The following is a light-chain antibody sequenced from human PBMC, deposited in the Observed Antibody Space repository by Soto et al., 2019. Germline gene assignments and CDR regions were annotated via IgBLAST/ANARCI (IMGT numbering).Light chain of an antibody. CDR2: AAT. CDR3: QQSYNIPHT. Sequence: DIQMTQSPSSVSGSVGDRFTITCRASQGISSWLAWYQQKPGKAPRLLIYAATSLQSGVPSRFSGGGSGTDFTLTVNSLQPEDFATYFCQQSYNIPHTFGQGTKVDI. CDR1: QGISSW. J-gene: IGKJ1*01. V-gene: IGKV1-12*01.